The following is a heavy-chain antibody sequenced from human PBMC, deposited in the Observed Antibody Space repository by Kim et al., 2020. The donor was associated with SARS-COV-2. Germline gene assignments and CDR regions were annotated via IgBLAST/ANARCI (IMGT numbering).Heavy chain of an antibody. Sequence: GGSLRLSCVAPGFTLRTYWMTWVRQAPGKGLEWVANIKQDGSEKYYVDSVKGRFTISRDNAKKSLYLQMNSLRAEDTAVYYCARDASVAGIDGLDIWGEGTKVTVSS. V-gene: IGHV3-7*01. J-gene: IGHJ3*02. CDR1: GFTLRTYW. CDR2: IKQDGSEK. D-gene: IGHD6-19*01. CDR3: ARDASVAGIDGLDI.